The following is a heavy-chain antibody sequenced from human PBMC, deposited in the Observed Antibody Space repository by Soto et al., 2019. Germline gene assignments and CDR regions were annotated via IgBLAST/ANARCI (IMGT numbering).Heavy chain of an antibody. J-gene: IGHJ4*02. V-gene: IGHV3-30*18. D-gene: IGHD2-2*02. Sequence: LRLSCAASGFTFNTYGMHWVRQAPGKGLEWVAVISYDGSEKYYVDSVKGRFTISKDNSKNTLYLQMNSLRPEDTAVYYCAKSPNFYCSSPNCYKYYFDHWGPGTRVTVSS. CDR3: AKSPNFYCSSPNCYKYYFDH. CDR2: ISYDGSEK. CDR1: GFTFNTYG.